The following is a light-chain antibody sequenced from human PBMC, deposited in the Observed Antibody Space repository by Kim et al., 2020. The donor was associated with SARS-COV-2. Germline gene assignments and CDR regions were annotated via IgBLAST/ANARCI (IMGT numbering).Light chain of an antibody. CDR3: SSYTISNTWV. J-gene: IGLJ3*02. V-gene: IGLV2-14*03. Sequence: GQSITISCTGTSSDIRASNYVSWYQQYPAKAPKLMIYDVTIRPSGVSNRFSGSTSGNTASLTISGLQADDEADYYCSSYTISNTWVFGGGTKLTVL. CDR1: SSDIRASNY. CDR2: DVT.